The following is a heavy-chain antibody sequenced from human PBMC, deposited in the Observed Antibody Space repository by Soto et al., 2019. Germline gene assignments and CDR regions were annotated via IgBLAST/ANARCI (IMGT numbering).Heavy chain of an antibody. J-gene: IGHJ4*02. Sequence: GESLKISCKGSGYSFTNYWIGWVRQRPGKGLGWMGIIYPGDSDTLYSPSFQGQVTFSADKSISTAFLQWSSLEASDTAMYYCARLMTTIFGVVIGFDYWGQGTLVTVSS. CDR3: ARLMTTIFGVVIGFDY. D-gene: IGHD3-3*01. CDR1: GYSFTNYW. V-gene: IGHV5-51*01. CDR2: IYPGDSDT.